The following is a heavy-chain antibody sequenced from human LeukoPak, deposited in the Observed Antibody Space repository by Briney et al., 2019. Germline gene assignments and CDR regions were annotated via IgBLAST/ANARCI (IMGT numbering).Heavy chain of an antibody. D-gene: IGHD6-13*01. CDR2: INHDGSVK. V-gene: IGHV3-7*03. CDR1: GFTFSSYS. CDR3: ARDESYSSDY. J-gene: IGHJ4*02. Sequence: GGSLRLSCAASGFTFSSYSMSWVRQAPGKGLEWVANINHDGSVKYYVDSVKGRFTISRDNAKNSLYLQMNSLRAEDTAVYFRARDESYSSDYWGQGTLVTVSS.